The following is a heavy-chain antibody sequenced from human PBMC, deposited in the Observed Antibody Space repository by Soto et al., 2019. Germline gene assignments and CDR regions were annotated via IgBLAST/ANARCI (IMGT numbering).Heavy chain of an antibody. Sequence: GGSLRLSCTASGCTFVDYAMSWFRQAPGKGLEWVGFIRSKAYGGTTEYAASVKGRFTISRDDSKSIAYLQMNSLKTEDTAVYYCTRDMGPGYYYYYMDVWGKGTTVTVSS. CDR2: IRSKAYGGTT. CDR1: GCTFVDYA. D-gene: IGHD3-10*01. J-gene: IGHJ6*03. CDR3: TRDMGPGYYYYYMDV. V-gene: IGHV3-49*03.